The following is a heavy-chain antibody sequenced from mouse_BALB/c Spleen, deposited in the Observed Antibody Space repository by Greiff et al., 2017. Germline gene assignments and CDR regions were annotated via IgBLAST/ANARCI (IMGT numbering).Heavy chain of an antibody. V-gene: IGHV14-4*02. Sequence: VQLQQSGAELVRSGASVKLSCTASGFNIKDYYMHWVKQRPEQGLEWIGWIDPENGDTEYAPKFQGKATMTADTSSNTAYLQLSSLTSEDSAVYYCSIRDYWGQGTTLTVSS. J-gene: IGHJ2*01. CDR1: GFNIKDYY. CDR3: SIRDY. D-gene: IGHD1-1*01. CDR2: IDPENGDT.